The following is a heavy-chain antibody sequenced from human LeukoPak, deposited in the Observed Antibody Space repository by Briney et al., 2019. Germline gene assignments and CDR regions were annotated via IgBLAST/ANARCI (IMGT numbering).Heavy chain of an antibody. Sequence: SETLSLTCTVSGGSISSYYWSWFRQPPGKGLEWIGYIYYTGITNYNPSLRSRVTILVDTSKNQFTLNLSSVTAADTALYYCARRDSSGYYGHWGQGTLVTVSS. CDR2: IYYTGIT. CDR3: ARRDSSGYYGH. CDR1: GGSISSYY. D-gene: IGHD3-22*01. V-gene: IGHV4-59*08. J-gene: IGHJ4*02.